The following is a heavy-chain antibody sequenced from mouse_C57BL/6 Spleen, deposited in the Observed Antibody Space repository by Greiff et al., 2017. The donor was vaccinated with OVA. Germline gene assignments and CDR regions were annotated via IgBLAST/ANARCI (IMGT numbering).Heavy chain of an antibody. Sequence: QVQLKESGAELVKPGASVKLSCKASGYTFTSYWMQWVKQRPGQGLEWIGEIDPSDSYTNYNQKFKGKATLTVDTSSSTAYMQLSSLTSEDSAVYYCARYYGNYFYYFDYWGQGTTLTVSS. D-gene: IGHD2-1*01. J-gene: IGHJ2*01. CDR1: GYTFTSYW. V-gene: IGHV1-50*01. CDR2: IDPSDSYT. CDR3: ARYYGNYFYYFDY.